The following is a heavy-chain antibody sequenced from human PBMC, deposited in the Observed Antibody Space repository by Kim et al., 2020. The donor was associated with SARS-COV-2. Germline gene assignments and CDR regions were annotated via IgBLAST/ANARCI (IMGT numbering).Heavy chain of an antibody. D-gene: IGHD2-15*01. CDR3: AKRFGSGWLLDY. CDR2: ISGSAGST. V-gene: IGHV3-23*01. J-gene: IGHJ4*02. CDR1: GFTFSTYA. Sequence: GGTLRLSCAASGFTFSTYAMSWVRQAPGKGLEWVSAISGSAGSTYYADSVKGRFTISRDNSNNTLYLQMNSLRAEDTAVYFCAKRFGSGWLLDYWGQGTLVTVSS.